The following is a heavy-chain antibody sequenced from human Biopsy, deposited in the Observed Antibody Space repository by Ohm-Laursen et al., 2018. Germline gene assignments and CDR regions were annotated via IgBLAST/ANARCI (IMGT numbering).Heavy chain of an antibody. D-gene: IGHD6-19*01. J-gene: IGHJ3*02. CDR3: AKDGGQWLGGAFDI. CDR1: GFGFHA. V-gene: IGHV3-30*18. CDR2: TSFDGSNK. Sequence: SLRLSCAASGFGFHAMHWVRQPPGKGLEWLAVTSFDGSNKFYAESVRGRFTISRDRSRDTLYLQMNRLTNEDTALYYCAKDGGQWLGGAFDIWGHGTMVIVAS.